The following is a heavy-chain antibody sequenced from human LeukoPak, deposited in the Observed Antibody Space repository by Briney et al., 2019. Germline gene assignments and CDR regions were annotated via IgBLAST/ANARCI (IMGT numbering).Heavy chain of an antibody. V-gene: IGHV4-39*01. CDR3: ARGISSSAEVYYYYMDV. Sequence: KASETLSLTCIISGGSISSSRYYWGWIRQPPGKGLEWIASIYYSGSTYYNPSLKSRVTISIDTSKNQFSLKLSSMTAADTAVYYCARGISSSAEVYYYYMDVWGKGTTVTVSS. CDR2: IYYSGST. D-gene: IGHD6-6*01. J-gene: IGHJ6*03. CDR1: GGSISSSRYY.